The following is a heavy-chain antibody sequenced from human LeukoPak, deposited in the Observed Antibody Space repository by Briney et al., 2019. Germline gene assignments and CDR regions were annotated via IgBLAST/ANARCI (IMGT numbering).Heavy chain of an antibody. V-gene: IGHV4-4*07. D-gene: IGHD3-9*01. CDR1: GGSISSYY. CDR3: ARRDNVLRYFDWLLSSTKFDY. J-gene: IGHJ4*02. Sequence: SETLSLTCTVSGGSISSYYWSWIRQPAGKGLEWIGRIYTSGSTNYNPSLKSRVTMSVDTSKNQFSLKLSSVTAADTAVYYCARRDNVLRYFDWLLSSTKFDYWGQGTLVTVSS. CDR2: IYTSGST.